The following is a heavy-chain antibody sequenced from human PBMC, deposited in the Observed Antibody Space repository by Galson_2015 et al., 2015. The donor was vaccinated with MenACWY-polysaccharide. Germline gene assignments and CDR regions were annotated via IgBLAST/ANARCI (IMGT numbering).Heavy chain of an antibody. V-gene: IGHV6-1*01. D-gene: IGHD3-10*01. CDR3: AGSYKFDP. J-gene: IGHJ5*02. CDR2: TYYRSKWYN. Sequence: RGLEWLGRTYYRSKWYNDYAVSVKSRITINPDTSKNQFSLQVNSMTPEDTAVYYCAGSYKFDPWGQGTLVTVSS.